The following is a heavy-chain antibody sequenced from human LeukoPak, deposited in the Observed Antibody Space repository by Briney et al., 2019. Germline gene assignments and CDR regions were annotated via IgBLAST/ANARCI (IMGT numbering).Heavy chain of an antibody. CDR2: IYNNGTT. Sequence: SETLSLTCTVSGGSISSYYWSWIRQPPGKGLEWIGYIYNNGTTNYNPSLKSRVTISVDMSKNQISLKLNSVTAAETAVYYCARVPAAEILWGQGTLVTVSS. V-gene: IGHV4-59*01. J-gene: IGHJ4*02. CDR3: ARVPAAEIL. D-gene: IGHD6-13*01. CDR1: GGSISSYY.